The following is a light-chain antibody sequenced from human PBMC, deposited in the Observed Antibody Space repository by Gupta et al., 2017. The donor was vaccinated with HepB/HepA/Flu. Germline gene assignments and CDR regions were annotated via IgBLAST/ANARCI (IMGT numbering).Light chain of an antibody. J-gene: IGKJ4*01. CDR3: QQCESMPLT. Sequence: DIHLTQPPSSLSASVGDIVTITCRSSQRISRYFNRYHYKSGIAAKFLLYAGSRVESGIPSRFSGSGSGTDFTLTISRLQPEDFATYYCQQCESMPLTFGGGTKVEIK. V-gene: IGKV1-39*01. CDR2: AGS. CDR1: QRISRY.